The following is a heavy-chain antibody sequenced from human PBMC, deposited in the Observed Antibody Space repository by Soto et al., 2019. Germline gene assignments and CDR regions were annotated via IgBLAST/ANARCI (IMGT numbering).Heavy chain of an antibody. J-gene: IGHJ4*02. CDR1: GYTFTSYD. V-gene: IGHV1-8*01. D-gene: IGHD3-22*01. CDR2: MNPNSGNT. CDR3: ARDRLRGYDSSGFYS. Sequence: ASVKVSCKASGYTFTSYDINWVRQATGQGLEWMGWMNPNSGNTGYAQKFQDRVNMTRNTSINTVFLELRSLKSDDTSLYYCARDRLRGYDSSGFYSWGQGTMVTVS.